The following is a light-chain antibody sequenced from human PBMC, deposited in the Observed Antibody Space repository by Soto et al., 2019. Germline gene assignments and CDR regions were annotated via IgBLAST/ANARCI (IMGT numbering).Light chain of an antibody. CDR3: QSYDSTLSALYV. Sequence: QSVLTQPPSVSGAPGQRVTISCTGSSSNIGAGYDVHWYQQRPGTAPKLLIFGNINRPSGVPDRFSGSKSGTSASLAITGLQAEDEGDYYCQSYDSTLSALYVFGTGTQLTVL. J-gene: IGLJ1*01. CDR2: GNI. V-gene: IGLV1-40*01. CDR1: SSNIGAGYD.